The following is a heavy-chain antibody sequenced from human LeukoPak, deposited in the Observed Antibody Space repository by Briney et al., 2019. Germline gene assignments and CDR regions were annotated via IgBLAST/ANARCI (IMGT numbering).Heavy chain of an antibody. Sequence: SETLSLTCAVYGGSFSGYYWSWIRQPPGKGPEWIGEINHSGSTNYNPSLKSRVTISVDTSKNQFSLKLSSVTAADTAVYYCARGLSYGDPTAGYFDYWGQGTLVTVSS. J-gene: IGHJ4*02. V-gene: IGHV4-34*01. CDR1: GGSFSGYY. CDR3: ARGLSYGDPTAGYFDY. D-gene: IGHD4-17*01. CDR2: INHSGST.